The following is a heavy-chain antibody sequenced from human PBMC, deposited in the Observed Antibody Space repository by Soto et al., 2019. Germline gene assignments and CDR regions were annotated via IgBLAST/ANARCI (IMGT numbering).Heavy chain of an antibody. CDR1: VAPITIIIYS. CDR2: IYYSGST. CDR3: ATLPPRIVVVFTEMPT. D-gene: IGHD2-21*01. Sequence: PSGALSPPSPFLVAPITIIIYSWGWIPPPPGKGLEWIGSIYYSGSTYYNPSLKSRVSMSVDKSNNEFSLSLTSVTAADTAVYYCATLPPRIVVVFTEMPTWGQGILVTVSS. J-gene: IGHJ5*02. V-gene: IGHV4-39*07.